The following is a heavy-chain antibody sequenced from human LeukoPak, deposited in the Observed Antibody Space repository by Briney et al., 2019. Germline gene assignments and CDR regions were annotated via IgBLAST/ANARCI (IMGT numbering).Heavy chain of an antibody. CDR1: GFTFSSLA. J-gene: IGHJ4*02. V-gene: IGHV3-23*01. CDR3: ARVLSIGFHYDY. CDR2: ISGSGDAT. Sequence: GGSLRLSCTASGFTFSSLAMRWVRQAPGKGLEWVSGISGSGDATYYADSVRGRFTVSRDNSKNTLYLQMSSLRAEDTALYFCARVLSIGFHYDYWGPGTLVTVSS. D-gene: IGHD3-22*01.